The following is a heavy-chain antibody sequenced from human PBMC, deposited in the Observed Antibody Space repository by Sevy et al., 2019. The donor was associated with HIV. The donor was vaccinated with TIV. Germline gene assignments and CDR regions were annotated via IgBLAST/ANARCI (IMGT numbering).Heavy chain of an antibody. CDR2: IKSKTDGGTT. J-gene: IGHJ4*02. V-gene: IGHV3-15*01. CDR1: GFTFSNAW. CDR3: TTVCGLMVYDICY. Sequence: LSLTCAASGFTFSNAWMSWVRQAPGKGLEWVGRIKSKTDGGTTDYAAPVKGRFTISRDDSKNTLYLQMNSLKTEDTAVYYCTTVCGLMVYDICYWGQGTLVTFSS. D-gene: IGHD2-8*01.